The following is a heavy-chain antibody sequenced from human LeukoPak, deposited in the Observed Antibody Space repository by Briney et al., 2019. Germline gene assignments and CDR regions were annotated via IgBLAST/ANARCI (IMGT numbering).Heavy chain of an antibody. CDR2: IIPIFGTA. CDR1: GGTFSSYA. Sequence: GSSVKVSCKASGGTFSSYAISWVRQAPGQGREWMGRIIPIFGTANYAQKFQGRVTITTDESTSTAYMELSSLRSEDTAVYYCARAHYYDSSGYLIWGQGTMATVSS. D-gene: IGHD3-22*01. CDR3: ARAHYYDSSGYLI. V-gene: IGHV1-69*05. J-gene: IGHJ3*02.